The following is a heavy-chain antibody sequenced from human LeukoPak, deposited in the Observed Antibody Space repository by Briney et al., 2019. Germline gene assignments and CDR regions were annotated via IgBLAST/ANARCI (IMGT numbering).Heavy chain of an antibody. D-gene: IGHD5-18*01. Sequence: GSLRLSCAASGFTLSNYAMHWVRQAPGKGLEWVAVISFDGNNKYYADSVKGRFTISRDNSKNTLYLQMNSLRAEDTAVYYCARDSNRYSYGYFGYWGQGTLVTVSS. CDR3: ARDSNRYSYGYFGY. J-gene: IGHJ4*02. V-gene: IGHV3-30-3*01. CDR1: GFTLSNYA. CDR2: ISFDGNNK.